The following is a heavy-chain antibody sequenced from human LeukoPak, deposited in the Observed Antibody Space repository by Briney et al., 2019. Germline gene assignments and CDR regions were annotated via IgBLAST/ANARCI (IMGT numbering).Heavy chain of an antibody. CDR3: ASLPRPNCSSTSCYELDV. Sequence: PSETLSLTCAVYGGSFSGYYWSWIRQPPGKGLEWIGEINHSGSTNYNPSLKSRVTISVDTSKHQFSLKLSSVTAADTAVYYCASLPRPNCSSTSCYELDVWGKGTTVTISS. J-gene: IGHJ6*04. CDR2: INHSGST. D-gene: IGHD2-2*01. V-gene: IGHV4-34*01. CDR1: GGSFSGYY.